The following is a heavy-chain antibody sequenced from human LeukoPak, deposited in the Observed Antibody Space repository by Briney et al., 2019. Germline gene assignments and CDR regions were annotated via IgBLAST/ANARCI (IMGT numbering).Heavy chain of an antibody. D-gene: IGHD4-17*01. CDR3: ARALMTTVTASSFDY. Sequence: SETLSLTCSIYNGSVNSYSDYWGWIRQPPGKGLEWIGNIYYSGSTYYNPSLKSRVTISVDTSKNQLSLKLSSVTAADTAVYYCARALMTTVTASSFDYWGQGTLVTVSS. CDR2: IYYSGST. CDR1: NGSVNSYSDY. J-gene: IGHJ4*02. V-gene: IGHV4-39*07.